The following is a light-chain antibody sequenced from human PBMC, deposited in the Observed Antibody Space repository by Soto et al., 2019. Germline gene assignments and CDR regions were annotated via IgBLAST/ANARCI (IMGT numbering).Light chain of an antibody. CDR1: SSDVGGYNY. Sequence: QSALTQPASGSGSPGQSITISCTGTSSDVGGYNYVSWYQDHPGKAPKLMIYEVSNRPSGVSNRFSGSKSGNTASLTISGLQAEDEADYYCSSYTSSSTLYVFGTGTKVTVL. J-gene: IGLJ1*01. CDR2: EVS. CDR3: SSYTSSSTLYV. V-gene: IGLV2-14*01.